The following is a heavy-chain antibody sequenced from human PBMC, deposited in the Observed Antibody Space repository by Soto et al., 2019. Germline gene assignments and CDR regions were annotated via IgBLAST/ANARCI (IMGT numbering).Heavy chain of an antibody. D-gene: IGHD3-9*01. V-gene: IGHV2-5*02. Sequence: SGPTLVNPTQTLTLTCTFSGFSLTTTGVGVGWIRQPPGKALEWLALIYWDDDKRYSPSLKSRLTITKDTSKNQVVLTMTNMDPVDTATYYCARSYVLRYFDWLLADYWGQGTLVTVSS. CDR3: ARSYVLRYFDWLLADY. CDR2: IYWDDDK. J-gene: IGHJ4*02. CDR1: GFSLTTTGVG.